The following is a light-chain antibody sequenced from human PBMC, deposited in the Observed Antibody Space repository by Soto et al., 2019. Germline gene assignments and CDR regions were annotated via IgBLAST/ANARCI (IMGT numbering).Light chain of an antibody. CDR1: QSISSW. CDR3: QQYNSYSPT. CDR2: KAS. Sequence: DSQMTQSPSTLSSSVGDRVASSCRASQSISSWLAWYQQKPGKAPKLLIYKASSLESGVPSRFSGSGSGTEFTLTISSLQPDDFATYYCQQYNSYSPTFGQGTKVDI. V-gene: IGKV1-5*03. J-gene: IGKJ1*01.